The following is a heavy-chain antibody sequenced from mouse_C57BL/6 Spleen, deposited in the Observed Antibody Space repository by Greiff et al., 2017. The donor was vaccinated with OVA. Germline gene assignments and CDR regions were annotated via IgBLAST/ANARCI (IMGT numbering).Heavy chain of an antibody. CDR3: TTHVTAHGDLDD. CDR2: IDPENGDT. Sequence: VQLQQSGAELVRPGASVKLSCTASGFNIQDDYMHWVKQRPEQGLEWIGWIDPENGDTEYASKFQGKATIPADTSSNTAYLQLSSLTSEDTDVYYCTTHVTAHGDLDDWGQGTTLTVSS. CDR1: GFNIQDDY. J-gene: IGHJ2*01. D-gene: IGHD3-1*01. V-gene: IGHV14-4*01.